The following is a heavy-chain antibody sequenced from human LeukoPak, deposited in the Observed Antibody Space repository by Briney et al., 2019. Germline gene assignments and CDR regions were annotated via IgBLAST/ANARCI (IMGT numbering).Heavy chain of an antibody. CDR3: AKDMSIVVVPAALPYYFYY. CDR1: GFTFSSNA. D-gene: IGHD2-2*02. V-gene: IGHV3-23*01. Sequence: PGGSLRLSCAASGFTFSSNAMSWVRQAPGKGLEWVSAISGSGGSTYYADSVKGRFTISRDNSKNTLYLQMNSLRAEDTAVYYCAKDMSIVVVPAALPYYFYYWGQGTLVTVSS. J-gene: IGHJ4*02. CDR2: ISGSGGST.